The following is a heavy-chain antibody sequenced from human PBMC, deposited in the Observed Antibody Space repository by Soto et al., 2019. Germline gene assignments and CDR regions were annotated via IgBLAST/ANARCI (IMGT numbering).Heavy chain of an antibody. CDR3: ARDKITGLFDY. D-gene: IGHD2-8*02. J-gene: IGHJ4*02. CDR2: INHSGRS. CDR1: GGSFSGYD. Sequence: QVQLQQWGAGLLKPSETLSLTCAVYGGSFSGYDWSWIRQPPGTGLEWIGEINHSGRSNYNPSLTSRVTISVDTSKHQFSLKLPSVTAAEPAVYYGARDKITGLFDYWGQGTLVTVSS. V-gene: IGHV4-34*01.